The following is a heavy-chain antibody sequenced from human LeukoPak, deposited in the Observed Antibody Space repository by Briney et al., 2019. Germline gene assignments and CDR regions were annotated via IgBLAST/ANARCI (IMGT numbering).Heavy chain of an antibody. J-gene: IGHJ5*01. V-gene: IGHV1-8*02. D-gene: IGHD3-10*01. CDR3: ARVKYGSGSYWFDY. Sequence: ASVKVSCKASGYTFTGYYMHWVRQAPGQGLEWMGWINPNSGNTGYAQKFQGRVTMTRNTSISTAYMELSSLRSEDTAVYYCARVKYGSGSYWFDYWGQGTLVTVSS. CDR2: INPNSGNT. CDR1: GYTFTGYY.